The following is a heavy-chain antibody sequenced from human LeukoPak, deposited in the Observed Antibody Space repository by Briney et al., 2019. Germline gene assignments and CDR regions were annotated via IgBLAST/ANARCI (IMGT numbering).Heavy chain of an antibody. CDR2: IKQDGSEK. D-gene: IGHD3-3*01. Sequence: GGSLRLSCAASGFTFSSYWMSWVRQAPGKGLEWVANIKQDGSEKYYVDSVKGRFTISRDNAKNSLYLQMNSLRAEDTAVYYCARMVWSGYYRGAFDIWGQGTMVTVSS. J-gene: IGHJ3*02. CDR3: ARMVWSGYYRGAFDI. CDR1: GFTFSSYW. V-gene: IGHV3-7*01.